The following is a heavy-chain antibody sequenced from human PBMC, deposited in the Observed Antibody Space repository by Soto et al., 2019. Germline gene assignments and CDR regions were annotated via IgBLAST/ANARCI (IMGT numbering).Heavy chain of an antibody. D-gene: IGHD6-13*01. CDR2: IYYSGST. CDR1: GGSISSGGYY. Sequence: SETLSLTCTVSGGSISSGGYYWSWIRQHPGKGLEWIGYIYYSGSTYYNPSLKSRVTISVDTSKNQFSLKLSSVTAADTAAYYCAREYSSSWHDAFDIWGQGTMVTVSS. J-gene: IGHJ3*02. V-gene: IGHV4-31*03. CDR3: AREYSSSWHDAFDI.